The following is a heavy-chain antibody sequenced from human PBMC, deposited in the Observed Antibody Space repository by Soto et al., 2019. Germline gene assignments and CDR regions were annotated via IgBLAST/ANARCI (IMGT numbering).Heavy chain of an antibody. V-gene: IGHV3-30-3*01. CDR3: APSPPAGYG. J-gene: IGHJ3*01. D-gene: IGHD5-18*01. CDR1: GFTFSSYA. Sequence: QVQLVESGGGVVQPGRSLRLSCAASGFTFSSYAMHWVRQGPGKGLEWVAVISYDGSNKYYADSVKGRFTISRDNSKNTLYLQMNSLRAEDTAVYYCAPSPPAGYGWGQGTMVTVSS. CDR2: ISYDGSNK.